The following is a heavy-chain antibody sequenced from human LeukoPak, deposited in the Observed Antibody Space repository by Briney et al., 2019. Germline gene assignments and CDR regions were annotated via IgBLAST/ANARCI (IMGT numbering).Heavy chain of an antibody. D-gene: IGHD3-16*01. Sequence: ASVKVSCKASGYTFTSYAMNWVRQAPGQGLEWMGWINTNTGNPTYAQGFTGRFVFSLDTSVSTAYLQISSLKAEDTAVYYCARGGKVYYYYYMDVWGKGTTVTVSS. J-gene: IGHJ6*03. CDR1: GYTFTSYA. CDR3: ARGGKVYYYYYMDV. CDR2: INTNTGNP. V-gene: IGHV7-4-1*02.